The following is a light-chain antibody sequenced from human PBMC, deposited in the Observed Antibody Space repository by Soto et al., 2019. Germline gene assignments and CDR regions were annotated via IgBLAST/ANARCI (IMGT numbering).Light chain of an antibody. CDR2: TSN. J-gene: IGLJ2*01. Sequence: QAVVTQPPSASGTPGQRVTISCSGSSSNIGSNPINWYQQLPGTAPKLLIYTSNQRPSGVPDRISGSKSGTSASLAISGLQSEDEAEYFCAAWDDSLSAVVFGGGTKVTVL. V-gene: IGLV1-44*01. CDR1: SSNIGSNP. CDR3: AAWDDSLSAVV.